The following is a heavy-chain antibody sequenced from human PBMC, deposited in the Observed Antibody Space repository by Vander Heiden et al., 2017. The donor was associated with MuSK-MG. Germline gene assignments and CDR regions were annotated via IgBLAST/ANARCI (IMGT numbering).Heavy chain of an antibody. CDR1: GFSCSGYA. Sequence: EVQLLESGGGSVQPEGSLRLSGTASGFSCSGYAMSWVRQAPGKGLEWVSGLSGSGDSTYYADSVKGRFTISRDNSKNTLYLQMNSLRVEDTAVYYCAKDDYSGSYDGAFDIWGQGTMVIVSS. V-gene: IGHV3-23*01. D-gene: IGHD1-26*01. CDR2: LSGSGDST. J-gene: IGHJ3*02. CDR3: AKDDYSGSYDGAFDI.